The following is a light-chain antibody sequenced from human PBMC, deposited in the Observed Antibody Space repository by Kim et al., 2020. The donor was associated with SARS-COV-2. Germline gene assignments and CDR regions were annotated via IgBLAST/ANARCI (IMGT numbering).Light chain of an antibody. Sequence: ASIGDRVNITCRASQGISNHLAWFQQKPGKAPRSLIYLAYNLQSGVPSKYSGSGYGTDFTLTINSQQTEDFATYYCQQNNTYQLTFGGGTKVDIK. CDR1: QGISNH. V-gene: IGKV1-16*02. CDR3: QQNNTYQLT. J-gene: IGKJ4*01. CDR2: LAY.